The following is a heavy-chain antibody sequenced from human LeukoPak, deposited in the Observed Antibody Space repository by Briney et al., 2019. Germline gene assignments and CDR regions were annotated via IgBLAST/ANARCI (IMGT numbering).Heavy chain of an antibody. CDR2: IIPILGIA. V-gene: IGHV1-69*04. CDR3: ATDLNDYGGNSLQH. Sequence: ASVKVSCKASGGTFSSYAISWVRQAPGQGLEWMGRIIPILGIANYAQKFQGRVTMTRDTSTSTVYMELSSLRSEDTAVYYCATDLNDYGGNSLQHWGQGTLVTVSS. J-gene: IGHJ1*01. CDR1: GGTFSSYA. D-gene: IGHD4-23*01.